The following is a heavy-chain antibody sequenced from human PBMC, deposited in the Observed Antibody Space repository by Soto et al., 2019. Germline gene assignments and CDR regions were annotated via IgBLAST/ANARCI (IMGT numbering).Heavy chain of an antibody. V-gene: IGHV3-21*01. D-gene: IGHD7-27*01. Sequence: EVQLVESGGGLVKPGGSLRLSCTASGFNFGDFSLSWVRQAPGKGLEWVSAIDPTSTEIHYADSVEGRFSVYRDSTKNSLYLQMISLRFEDTGVYYCARDYLTGDPREAVDSWGQGTLVTVSS. CDR3: ARDYLTGDPREAVDS. CDR2: IDPTSTEI. CDR1: GFNFGDFS. J-gene: IGHJ4*02.